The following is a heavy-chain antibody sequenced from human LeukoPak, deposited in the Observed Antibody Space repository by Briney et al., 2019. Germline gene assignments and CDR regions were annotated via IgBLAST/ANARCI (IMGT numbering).Heavy chain of an antibody. Sequence: GGSLRPSCAASGFTFSSYAMSWVRQAPGKGLEWVSAISGSGGSTYYADSVKGRFTISRDNAKNSLYLQMNSLRAEDTAVYYCARLGYCSSTSCKELGYWGQGTLVTVSS. J-gene: IGHJ4*02. CDR1: GFTFSSYA. D-gene: IGHD2-2*01. CDR3: ARLGYCSSTSCKELGY. CDR2: ISGSGGST. V-gene: IGHV3-23*01.